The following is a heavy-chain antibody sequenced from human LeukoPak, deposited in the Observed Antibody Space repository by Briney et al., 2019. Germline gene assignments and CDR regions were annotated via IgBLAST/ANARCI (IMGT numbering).Heavy chain of an antibody. Sequence: SETLSLTCAVYAGSFSGYYWSWIRQPPGKGLEWIGYIYHSGSTYYNPSLKSRVTISVDRSKNQFSLKLSSVTAADTAVYYCARSLRSAPFDYWGQGTLVTVSS. V-gene: IGHV4-34*01. D-gene: IGHD5-12*01. J-gene: IGHJ4*02. CDR3: ARSLRSAPFDY. CDR1: AGSFSGYY. CDR2: IYHSGST.